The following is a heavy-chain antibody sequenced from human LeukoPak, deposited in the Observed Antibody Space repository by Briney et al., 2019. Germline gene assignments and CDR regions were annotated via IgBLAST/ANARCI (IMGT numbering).Heavy chain of an antibody. CDR3: ARSTYYDILTGYNPEYYYGMDV. CDR2: IIPFFGTA. J-gene: IGHJ6*02. V-gene: IGHV1-69*13. D-gene: IGHD3-9*01. Sequence: ASVKVSCKASGGAFNKYPIIWVRQAPGQGLEWVGGIIPFFGTASYAQKFQGRVTIIADESTSTGYMELRSLRSEDMAVYYCARSTYYDILTGYNPEYYYGMDVWGQGTTVTVSS. CDR1: GGAFNKYP.